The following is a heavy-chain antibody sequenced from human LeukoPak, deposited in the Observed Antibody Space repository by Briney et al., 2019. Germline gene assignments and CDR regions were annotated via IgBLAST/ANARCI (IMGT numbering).Heavy chain of an antibody. CDR2: ISAYNDNT. Sequence: ASVKVSCKASGYTFTSYGISWVRQAPGQGLEWMGWISAYNDNTNYAQKLQGRVTMTTDTSTSTAYMELRSLRSDDTAVYYCARQDSGSSSYPCDYWGQGTLVTVSS. V-gene: IGHV1-18*01. J-gene: IGHJ4*02. D-gene: IGHD6-6*01. CDR1: GYTFTSYG. CDR3: ARQDSGSSSYPCDY.